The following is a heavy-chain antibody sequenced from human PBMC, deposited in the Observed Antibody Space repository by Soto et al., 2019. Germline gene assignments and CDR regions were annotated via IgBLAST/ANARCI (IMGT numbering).Heavy chain of an antibody. D-gene: IGHD2-15*01. CDR1: GGSISSGDYS. CDR3: ARLGNCRGGSCYPNWFDP. Sequence: QQQLQESGSGLVRPSQTLSLTCAVSGGSISSGDYSWSWIRQPPGKGLEWIGYIYQSGSAYYNPSLESRVTISLDRSKNHFSLKLTSVTAADTAVYYCARLGNCRGGSCYPNWFDPWGQGTLVTVSS. V-gene: IGHV4-30-2*01. CDR2: IYQSGSA. J-gene: IGHJ5*02.